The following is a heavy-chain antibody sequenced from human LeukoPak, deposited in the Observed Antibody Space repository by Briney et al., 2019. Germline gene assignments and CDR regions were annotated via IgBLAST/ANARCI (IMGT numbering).Heavy chain of an antibody. Sequence: PGGSLRLSCAASGFTFDDYARQWVRHAPGKGLEWVSLISWDGGSTYYADSVKGRFTISRDNSKNSLYLQMNSLRAEDTALYYCAKDMGGGYDFWSGKNGFDYWGQGTLVTVSS. D-gene: IGHD3-3*01. CDR2: ISWDGGST. CDR1: GFTFDDYA. CDR3: AKDMGGGYDFWSGKNGFDY. V-gene: IGHV3-43D*03. J-gene: IGHJ4*02.